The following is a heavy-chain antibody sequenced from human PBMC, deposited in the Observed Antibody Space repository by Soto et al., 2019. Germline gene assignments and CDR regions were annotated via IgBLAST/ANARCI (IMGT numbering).Heavy chain of an antibody. CDR1: GFTLSSYS. J-gene: IGHJ6*02. V-gene: IGHV3-48*02. Sequence: EVQLVESGGGLVQPGGSLRLSCEASGFTLSSYSMNWAHQATGQGLEWVSYISSSSSTIYYADSVKGRFTISRDNAKNSLYLQMNSLRDEDTAVYYCARDNPRSSGWDVWGQGTTVTVSS. CDR2: ISSSSSTI. CDR3: ARDNPRSSGWDV.